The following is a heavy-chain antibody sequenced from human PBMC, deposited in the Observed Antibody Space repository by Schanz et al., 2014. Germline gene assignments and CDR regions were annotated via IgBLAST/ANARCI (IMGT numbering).Heavy chain of an antibody. Sequence: EVQLLESGGGLVQPGGSLRLSCAASGFTFGDYAMTWVRQAPGKGLEWVSAISTGVNTYYADSVRGRFAMSRDNSKNTLYLQMNSLRPEDTAVDYCARGGFGEVSYFDYWGQGTLVTVSS. V-gene: IGHV3-23*01. D-gene: IGHD3-10*01. CDR2: ISTGVNT. CDR1: GFTFGDYA. J-gene: IGHJ4*02. CDR3: ARGGFGEVSYFDY.